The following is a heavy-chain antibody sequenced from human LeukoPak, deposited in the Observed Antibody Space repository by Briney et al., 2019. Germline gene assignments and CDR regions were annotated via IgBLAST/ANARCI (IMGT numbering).Heavy chain of an antibody. D-gene: IGHD4-17*01. CDR2: FDPDDGET. CDR1: GYTLTELS. CDR3: ARGPKDDYGDSPFDY. Sequence: GASGKLSCKVSGYTLTELSMHWGRQAPGKGLEWMGGFDPDDGETIYAQKFPGRVTITADKATSTAYMELSSLRSEDTAVYYCARGPKDDYGDSPFDYWGQGALVTVSS. V-gene: IGHV1-24*01. J-gene: IGHJ4*02.